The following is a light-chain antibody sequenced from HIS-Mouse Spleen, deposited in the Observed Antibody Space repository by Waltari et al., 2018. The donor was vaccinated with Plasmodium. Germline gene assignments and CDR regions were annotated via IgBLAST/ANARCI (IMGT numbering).Light chain of an antibody. V-gene: IGLV2-14*03. CDR2: DVS. J-gene: IGLJ2*01. CDR1: SSDVGGYNY. CDR3: SSYTSSSTLV. Sequence: QSALTQPASVSVSPGQSITISRTGTSSDVGGYNYFPWYQQHPGNAPKLMIYDVSNRPSGVSNRFSGSKSGNTASLTISGLQAEDEADYYCSSYTSSSTLVFGGGTKLTVL.